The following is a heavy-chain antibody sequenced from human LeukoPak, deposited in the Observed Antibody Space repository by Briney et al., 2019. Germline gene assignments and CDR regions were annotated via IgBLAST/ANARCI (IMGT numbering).Heavy chain of an antibody. CDR2: ISYDGSNK. D-gene: IGHD4-17*01. Sequence: GGSLRLSCAASGFTFSSYAMHWVRQAPGKGLEWVAVISYDGSNKYYADSVKGRFTISRDNAKNSLYLQMNSLRAEDTAVYYCARSLSVTRGWFDSWGQGTLVTVSS. J-gene: IGHJ5*01. CDR1: GFTFSSYA. V-gene: IGHV3-30*04. CDR3: ARSLSVTRGWFDS.